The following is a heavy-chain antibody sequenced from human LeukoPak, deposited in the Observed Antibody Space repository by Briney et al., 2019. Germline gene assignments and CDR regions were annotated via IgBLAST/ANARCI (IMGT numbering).Heavy chain of an antibody. Sequence: SETLSLTCTVSGGSISSSSYYWGWIRQPPGKGLEWIGRIYYSGSTYYNPSLKRRVNIPVDTSKNQFSLKLSSVTAADTAVYYCARGSGSYRGYAFDIWGQGTMVTVSS. J-gene: IGHJ3*02. V-gene: IGHV4-39*01. CDR3: ARGSGSYRGYAFDI. D-gene: IGHD3-10*01. CDR2: IYYSGST. CDR1: GGSISSSSYY.